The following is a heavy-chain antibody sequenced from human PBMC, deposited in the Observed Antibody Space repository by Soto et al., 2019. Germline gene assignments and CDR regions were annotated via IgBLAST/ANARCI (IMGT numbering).Heavy chain of an antibody. Sequence: QVQLQESGPRLVKPSETLSLTCTVSCDSISSYYWTWIRQPPGKGLEYIGYIYYSGRTYYNPSLKSRVTISVDTSKNQFSLKLSSVTAADTAVYYCARGHLGITTTGTWYDFDYWGQGTLVTVSS. CDR1: CDSISSYY. D-gene: IGHD2-15*01. CDR2: IYYSGRT. CDR3: ARGHLGITTTGTWYDFDY. V-gene: IGHV4-59*01. J-gene: IGHJ4*02.